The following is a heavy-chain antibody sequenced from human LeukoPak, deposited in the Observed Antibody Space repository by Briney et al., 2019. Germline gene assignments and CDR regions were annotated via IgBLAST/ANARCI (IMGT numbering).Heavy chain of an antibody. V-gene: IGHV1-2*02. D-gene: IGHD2-15*01. CDR1: GYTFTGYY. J-gene: IGHJ4*02. CDR2: INPNSGGT. CDR3: ARPVLGDGTVAAQFEH. Sequence: GASVKVSCKASGYTFTGYYMHWVRQAPGQGLEWMGWINPNSGGTKYAQKFQGRVTMTRDTSISTAYMELSSLRSDDTAVYYCARPVLGDGTVAAQFEHWGQGTLVTVSS.